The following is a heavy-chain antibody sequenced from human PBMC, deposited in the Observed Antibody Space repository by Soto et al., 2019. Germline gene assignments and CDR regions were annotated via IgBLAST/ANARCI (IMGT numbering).Heavy chain of an antibody. CDR1: GFTFSTYW. J-gene: IGHJ4*02. V-gene: IGHV3-7*01. D-gene: IGHD2-2*01. Sequence: EVQLVQSGGDLVQPGGSLRLSCVASGFTFSTYWMTWVRQAPGMGLEWVAGIKEDGSEEVYVDSVKGRFSISRDNAKTSLYLQLNSLRAEDTAAYYCATAISSPCSNFDYWGQGSLVTVSS. CDR2: IKEDGSEE. CDR3: ATAISSPCSNFDY.